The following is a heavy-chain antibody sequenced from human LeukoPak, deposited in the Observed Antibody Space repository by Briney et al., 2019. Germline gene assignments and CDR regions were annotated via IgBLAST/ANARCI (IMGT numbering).Heavy chain of an antibody. CDR1: GSTFSTYW. CDR3: ARRSIVATIGNFDY. Sequence: RSGGSLRLSCAVSGSTFSTYWMSWVRQAPRKGLEWVANIKQDGSEKYYVDSVKGRFTISRDNAKKSLYLQMNSLRAEDTAVYYCARRSIVATIGNFDYWGQGTLVTVSS. V-gene: IGHV3-7*01. CDR2: IKQDGSEK. D-gene: IGHD5-12*01. J-gene: IGHJ4*02.